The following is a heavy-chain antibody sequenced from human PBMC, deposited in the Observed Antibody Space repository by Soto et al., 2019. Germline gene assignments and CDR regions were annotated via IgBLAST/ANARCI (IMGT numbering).Heavy chain of an antibody. D-gene: IGHD2-15*01. V-gene: IGHV4-39*07. Sequence: QPPGKGLEWIGSIYYSGSTYYNPSLKSRVTISVDTSKNQFSLKLSSVTAADTAVYYCARGRTVVGPGEGYYYYYGMDVWGQGTTVTVSS. CDR2: IYYSGST. J-gene: IGHJ6*02. CDR3: ARGRTVVGPGEGYYYYYGMDV.